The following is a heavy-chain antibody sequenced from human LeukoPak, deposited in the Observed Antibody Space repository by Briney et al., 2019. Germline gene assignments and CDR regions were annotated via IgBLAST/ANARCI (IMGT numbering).Heavy chain of an antibody. CDR3: ARDDVLFSSGWYVDAFDI. V-gene: IGHV4-31*03. J-gene: IGHJ3*02. D-gene: IGHD6-19*01. CDR1: GGSISSGGNY. Sequence: PSETLSLTCTVSGGSISSGGNYWSWIRQHPGKGLEWIGYIYYSGSTYYNPSLKSRVTISLDTSKNQFSLKLTSVTAADTAVYYCARDDVLFSSGWYVDAFDIWGQGTMVTVSS. CDR2: IYYSGST.